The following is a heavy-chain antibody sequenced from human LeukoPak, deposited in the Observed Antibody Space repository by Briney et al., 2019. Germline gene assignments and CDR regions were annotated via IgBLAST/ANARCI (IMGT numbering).Heavy chain of an antibody. D-gene: IGHD2-2*01. V-gene: IGHV3-23*01. CDR2: ISGSGGNT. Sequence: GGSLRLSCAASGFTFSSYAMSWVRQAPGKGLEWVSTISGSGGNTYYADSVKGRFTISRDNSKNTLYLQMNNLRIEDTALYSCPRDTSLGYGLPPTCYATWFDPGGREPLSPSPQ. J-gene: IGHJ5*02. CDR3: PRDTSLGYGLPPTCYATWFDP. CDR1: GFTFSSYA.